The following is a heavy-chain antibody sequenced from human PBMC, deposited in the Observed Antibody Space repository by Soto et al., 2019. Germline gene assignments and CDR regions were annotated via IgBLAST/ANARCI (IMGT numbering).Heavy chain of an antibody. V-gene: IGHV5-51*01. Sequence: PGESLKISCRTSGYRFTSYWIAWVRQMPGKGLEWMGIIFPSDSDTRYSPSFQGQVTISADRSTSTVFLQWASLKASDTAVYFCARKDKSGCFNCFDRWGRGTLVTVSS. D-gene: IGHD3-22*01. CDR2: IFPSDSDT. CDR3: ARKDKSGCFNCFDR. J-gene: IGHJ5*02. CDR1: GYRFTSYW.